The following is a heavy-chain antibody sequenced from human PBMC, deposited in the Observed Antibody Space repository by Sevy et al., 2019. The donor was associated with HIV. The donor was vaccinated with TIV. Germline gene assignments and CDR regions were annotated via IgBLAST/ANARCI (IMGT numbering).Heavy chain of an antibody. J-gene: IGHJ4*02. CDR3: ARHVAPGALTRWKSQKELLWFGELSGGFDY. V-gene: IGHV4-38-2*01. CDR1: GYSISSGYY. Sequence: SETLSLTCAVSGYSISSGYYWGWIRQPPGKGLEWIGSIYHSGSTYYNPSLKSRVTISVDTSKNQFSLKLSSVTAADTXVYYCARHVAPGALTRWKSQKELLWFGELSGGFDYWGQGTLVTVSS. CDR2: IYHSGST. D-gene: IGHD3-10*01.